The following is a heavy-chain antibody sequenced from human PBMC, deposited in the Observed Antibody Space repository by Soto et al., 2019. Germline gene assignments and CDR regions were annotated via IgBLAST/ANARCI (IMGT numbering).Heavy chain of an antibody. CDR3: ASDFPTSCYADCGHYYYGMDV. D-gene: IGHD2-2*01. CDR1: EGTFRSYA. CDR2: IIPIFGTA. Sequence: GASVKVSCKASEGTFRSYAISWVRQAPGQGLEWMGGIIPIFGTANYAQKFQGRVTITADESTSTAYMELSSLRSEDTAVYYCASDFPTSCYADCGHYYYGMDVWGQGPTVTVSS. J-gene: IGHJ6*02. V-gene: IGHV1-69*13.